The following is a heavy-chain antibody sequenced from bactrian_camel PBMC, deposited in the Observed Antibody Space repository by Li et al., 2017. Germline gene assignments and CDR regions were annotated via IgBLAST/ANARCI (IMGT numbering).Heavy chain of an antibody. Sequence: HVQLVESGGGSVQAGGSLNVSCVASGVTRNAYCIGWFRQGPGNEREGVASIYAGGGRPHYADSVKGRFTMSRDVAKNTVYLQMNNVNSRDTAVYYCAVRPAYPSDYDQDPDPPQLHESEYRYWGQGTQVTVS. CDR2: IYAGGGRP. V-gene: IGHV3S1*01. D-gene: IGHD4*01. J-gene: IGHJ4*01. CDR1: GVTRNAYC. CDR3: AVRPAYPSDYDQDPDPPQLHESEYRY.